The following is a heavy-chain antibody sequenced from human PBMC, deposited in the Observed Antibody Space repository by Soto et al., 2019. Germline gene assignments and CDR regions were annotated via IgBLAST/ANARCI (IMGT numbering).Heavy chain of an antibody. Sequence: SATLSLTCAVYGGSFSGYYWSWIRQPPGKGLQWIGEINHSGSTNYNPSLKSRVTISVDTSKNQFSLKLSSVTAADTAVYYCARGAWLIRSSWYGLTPNRDWFDPWGQGTLVTVSS. D-gene: IGHD6-13*01. V-gene: IGHV4-34*01. CDR3: ARGAWLIRSSWYGLTPNRDWFDP. CDR1: GGSFSGYY. J-gene: IGHJ5*02. CDR2: INHSGST.